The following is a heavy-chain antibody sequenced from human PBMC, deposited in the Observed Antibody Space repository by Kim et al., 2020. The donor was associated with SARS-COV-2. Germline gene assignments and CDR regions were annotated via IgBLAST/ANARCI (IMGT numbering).Heavy chain of an antibody. Sequence: GGSLRLSCAASGFTVSSNYMSWVRQAPGKGLEWVSVIYSGGSTYSADSVKGRFTISRDNSKNTLYLQMNSLRAEDTAAYYCAREGRYYDSSCYYLVFDYWGQGTLVAVSS. CDR2: IYSGGST. V-gene: IGHV3-53*01. CDR1: GFTVSSNY. D-gene: IGHD3-22*01. J-gene: IGHJ4*02. CDR3: AREGRYYDSSCYYLVFDY.